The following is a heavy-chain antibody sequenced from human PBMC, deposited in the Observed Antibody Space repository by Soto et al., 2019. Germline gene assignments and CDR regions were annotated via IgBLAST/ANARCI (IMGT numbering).Heavy chain of an antibody. CDR2: VNPNNGDT. CDR1: EYAFSNYD. J-gene: IGHJ4*02. D-gene: IGHD3-10*01. V-gene: IGHV1-8*01. Sequence: QVQLVQSGAELKKPGASVKVSCKASEYAFSNYDMNWVRQATGQGPEWIGWVNPNNGDTGYAQKFQGRVTRTTDISTTTAYMELTSLRSEDTAIYYCAKVSRKGSAIDFDYWGQGTLITVSS. CDR3: AKVSRKGSAIDFDY.